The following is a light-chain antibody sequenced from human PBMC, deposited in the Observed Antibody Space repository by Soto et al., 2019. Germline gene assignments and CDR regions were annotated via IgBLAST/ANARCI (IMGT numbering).Light chain of an antibody. CDR3: QQRLT. Sequence: EIVLTQSPATLSLSPGGRATLSCRASQSISSSLAWYQQKPGQATRLLIYDASNRATGIPARFSGSGSGTDFTLTISSLDAEDFVVYYCQQRLTFGGGTKVEIK. V-gene: IGKV3-11*01. J-gene: IGKJ4*01. CDR1: QSISSS. CDR2: DAS.